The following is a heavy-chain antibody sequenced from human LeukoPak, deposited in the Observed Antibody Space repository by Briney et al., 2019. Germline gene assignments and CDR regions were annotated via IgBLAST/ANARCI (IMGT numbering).Heavy chain of an antibody. CDR2: INSDGSST. CDR3: ARAQYYDSTTAGGMGV. D-gene: IGHD3-22*01. CDR1: GFTFSTYW. J-gene: IGHJ6*02. V-gene: IGHV3-74*01. Sequence: GGSLRLSCAASGFTFSTYWMYWVRQAPGKGLVWVSRINSDGSSTKNADSVKGRFATSRDNAKNSLYLQMNSLRAEDTAVYYCARAQYYDSTTAGGMGVWGQGTTATVSS.